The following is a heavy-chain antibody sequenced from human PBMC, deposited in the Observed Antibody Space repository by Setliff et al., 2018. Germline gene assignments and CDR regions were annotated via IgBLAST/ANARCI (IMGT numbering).Heavy chain of an antibody. D-gene: IGHD3-10*01. V-gene: IGHV4-61*02. J-gene: IGHJ6*02. CDR3: ARGGLWFGELLWKYYYYGMDV. CDR1: GGSISSGSYY. CDR2: IYTSGST. Sequence: LSLTCTVSGGSISSGSYYWSWIRQPAGKGLEWIGRIYTSGSTNYNPSLKSRVTISVDTSKNQFSLKLSSVTAADTAVYYYARGGLWFGELLWKYYYYGMDVWGQGTTVTVSS.